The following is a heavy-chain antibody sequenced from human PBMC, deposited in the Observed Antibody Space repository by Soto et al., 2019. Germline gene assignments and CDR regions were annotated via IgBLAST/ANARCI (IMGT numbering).Heavy chain of an antibody. D-gene: IGHD2-2*01. V-gene: IGHV4-31*02. CDR2: IYYSGST. CDR3: ARAFLDCSSTSCPNDAFDI. CDR1: GGSISNRGYD. Sequence: SETLSLTWTVSGGSISNRGYDWSWIRQHPGRGLEWIGYIYYSGSTYYNPSLKSRVTISVDTSNTQFSLKLSSVTAADTAVYYCARAFLDCSSTSCPNDAFDIWGQGTMVTVSS. J-gene: IGHJ3*02.